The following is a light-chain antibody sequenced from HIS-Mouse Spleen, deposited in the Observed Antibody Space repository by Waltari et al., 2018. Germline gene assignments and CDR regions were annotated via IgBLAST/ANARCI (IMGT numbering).Light chain of an antibody. V-gene: IGLV1-47*01. CDR3: AAWDDSLSGYV. CDR1: SSNIGSNY. CDR2: RNN. Sequence: QSVLTQPPSASGTPGQRVTISCSGRSSNIGSNYVTWYQQPPGTAPKLLIYRNNQRPSGVPDRFSGSKSGTSASLAISGLRSEDEADYYCAAWDDSLSGYVFGTGTKVTVL. J-gene: IGLJ1*01.